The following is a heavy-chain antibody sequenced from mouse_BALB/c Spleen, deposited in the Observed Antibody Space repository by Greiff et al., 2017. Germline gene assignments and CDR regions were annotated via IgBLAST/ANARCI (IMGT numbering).Heavy chain of an antibody. Sequence: EVKLQESGPGLVKPSQSLSLTCTVTGYSITSDYAWNWIRQFPGNKLEWMGYISYSGSTSYNPSLKSRISITRDTSKNQFFLQLNSVTTEDTATYYCARRYGSSPYYFDYWGQGTTLTVSS. J-gene: IGHJ2*01. CDR3: ARRYGSSPYYFDY. V-gene: IGHV3-2*02. CDR2: ISYSGST. D-gene: IGHD1-1*01. CDR1: GYSITSDYA.